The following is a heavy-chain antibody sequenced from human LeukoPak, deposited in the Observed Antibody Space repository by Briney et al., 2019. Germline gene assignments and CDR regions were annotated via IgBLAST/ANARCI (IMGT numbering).Heavy chain of an antibody. CDR2: IYTSGST. D-gene: IGHD5-18*01. V-gene: IGHV4-61*02. J-gene: IGHJ4*02. CDR3: ARERTDTSMDY. Sequence: SLTLSLTCTVSGGSISSGSYYWTWIRQPAGKGLEWIGRIYTSGSTNHNPSLKSRVTISLDTSKNQFSLKLISVTAADTAVYFCARERTDTSMDYWGQGTLVTVSS. CDR1: GGSISSGSYY.